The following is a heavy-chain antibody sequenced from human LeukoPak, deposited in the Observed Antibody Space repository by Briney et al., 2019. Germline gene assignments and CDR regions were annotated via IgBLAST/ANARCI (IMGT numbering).Heavy chain of an antibody. Sequence: SETLSLTCTVSGGSISSYYWSWIRQPPGKGLEWIGYIYYSGSTYYNPSLKSRVTISVDTSKNQFSLKLSSVTAADTAVYYCARVTIQYYYGSGSYYSPVDLDYWGQGTLVTVSS. CDR2: IYYSGST. J-gene: IGHJ4*02. V-gene: IGHV4-30-4*01. CDR1: GGSISSYY. CDR3: ARVTIQYYYGSGSYYSPVDLDY. D-gene: IGHD3-10*01.